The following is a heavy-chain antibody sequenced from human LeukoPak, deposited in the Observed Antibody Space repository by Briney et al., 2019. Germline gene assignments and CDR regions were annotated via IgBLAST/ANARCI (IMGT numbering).Heavy chain of an antibody. CDR1: GFTFSGYG. V-gene: IGHV3-30*02. CDR2: IRNDGSNK. J-gene: IGHJ4*02. D-gene: IGHD3-22*01. Sequence: GGSLRLSCAASGFTFSGYGFHWIRQAPGKGLEWVAFIRNDGSNKYYADSVKGRVTISRDNSKNTLYLQMNSLRPEDTAVYYCAKDQYYYDSSGYYYAGYFDYWGQGTLVTVSS. CDR3: AKDQYYYDSSGYYYAGYFDY.